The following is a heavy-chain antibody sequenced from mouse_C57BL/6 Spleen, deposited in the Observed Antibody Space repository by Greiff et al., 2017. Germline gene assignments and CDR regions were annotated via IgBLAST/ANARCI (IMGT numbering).Heavy chain of an antibody. D-gene: IGHD2-4*01. J-gene: IGHJ4*01. CDR2: ISSGGSYT. CDR3: ARRDYYDYDDYAMDY. V-gene: IGHV5-6*02. Sequence: DVMLVESGGDLVKPGGSLKLSCAASGFTFSSYGMSWVRQTPDKRLEWVATISSGGSYTYYPDSVKGRFTISRDNATNTLYLQMSSLKSEGTAMYYCARRDYYDYDDYAMDYWGQGTSVTVSS. CDR1: GFTFSSYG.